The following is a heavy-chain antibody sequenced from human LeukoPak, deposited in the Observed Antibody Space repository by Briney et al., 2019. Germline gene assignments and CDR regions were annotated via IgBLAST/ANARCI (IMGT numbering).Heavy chain of an antibody. CDR2: IGASGGST. D-gene: IGHD2-15*01. CDR1: GFTFSSYA. J-gene: IGHJ4*02. CDR3: ARQDIVVVVAAPSFDY. Sequence: GGSLRLSCATSGFTFSSYAMSWVRQAPGKGLEWVSGIGASGGSTNYADSVKGRFTISRDNAKNSLYLQMNSLRAEETAVYYCARQDIVVVVAAPSFDYWGQGTLVTVSS. V-gene: IGHV3-23*01.